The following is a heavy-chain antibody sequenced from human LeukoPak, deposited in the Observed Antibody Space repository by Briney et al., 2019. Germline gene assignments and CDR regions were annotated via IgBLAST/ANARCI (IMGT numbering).Heavy chain of an antibody. CDR3: ESSTSWEGY. Sequence: PGGSLRLSCAASGLTFSRHWMDWVRQAPGKGLEWVANIKEDGSVKQYVDSVKGRFTISRDNAKNSLYLQMNSLRAEDTAVCLAESSTSWEGYWGQGTLVTVSS. V-gene: IGHV3-7*01. D-gene: IGHD6-6*01. CDR1: GLTFSRHW. J-gene: IGHJ4*02. CDR2: IKEDGSVK.